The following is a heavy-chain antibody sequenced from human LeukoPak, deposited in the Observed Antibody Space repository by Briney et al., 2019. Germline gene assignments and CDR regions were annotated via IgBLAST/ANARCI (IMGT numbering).Heavy chain of an antibody. CDR2: ISSSDTTM. D-gene: IGHD1-26*01. CDR3: AKDRWELLFDY. Sequence: TGGSLRLSCAASGFTFRDYDMTWIRQAPGKGLEWVSYISSSDTTMYNADSVKGRFTISRDNAKNSLYLQMNSLRAEDTAVYYCAKDRWELLFDYWGQGTLVTVSS. CDR1: GFTFRDYD. V-gene: IGHV3-11*04. J-gene: IGHJ4*02.